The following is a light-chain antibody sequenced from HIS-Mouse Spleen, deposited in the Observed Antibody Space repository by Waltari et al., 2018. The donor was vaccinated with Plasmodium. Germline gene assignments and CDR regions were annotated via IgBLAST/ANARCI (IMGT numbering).Light chain of an antibody. CDR1: SSEVGSYNL. Sequence: QSALTQPASVSGSPGQSITISCTGTSSEVGSYNLVSWYQQPPGKAPKLMIYEGSKRPSGVSNRFSGSKSGNTASLTSSGLQAEDEADYYCCSYAGSSTWVFGGGTKLTVL. CDR2: EGS. CDR3: CSYAGSSTWV. J-gene: IGLJ3*02. V-gene: IGLV2-23*01.